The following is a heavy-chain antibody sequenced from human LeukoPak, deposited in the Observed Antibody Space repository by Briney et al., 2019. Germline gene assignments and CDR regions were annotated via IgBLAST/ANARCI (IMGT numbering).Heavy chain of an antibody. CDR1: GGSFIGFH. CDR2: INHSGST. D-gene: IGHD3-10*01. CDR3: ARDLMVRGIYYYMDV. V-gene: IGHV4-34*01. J-gene: IGHJ6*03. Sequence: SETLSLTCAVYGGSFIGFHWNWIRQPPGKGLEWIGDINHSGSTNYNPSLTSRVTISVDPSKNQFSLKLSSVTAADTAVYYCARDLMVRGIYYYMDVWGKGTTVTISS.